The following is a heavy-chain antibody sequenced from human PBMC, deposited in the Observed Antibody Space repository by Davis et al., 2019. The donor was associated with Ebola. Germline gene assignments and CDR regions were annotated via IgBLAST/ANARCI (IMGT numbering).Heavy chain of an antibody. J-gene: IGHJ6*03. CDR1: GYTFTSYG. D-gene: IGHD3-10*01. V-gene: IGHV1-18*04. CDR2: ISAYNGNT. Sequence: ASVKVSCKASGYTFTSYGISWVRQAPGQGLEWMGWISAYNGNTNYAQKLQGRVTMTTDTSTSTAYMELRSLRSDDTAVYYCARALTGQKGPYYYYYYYMDVWGKGTTVTVSS. CDR3: ARALTGQKGPYYYYYYYMDV.